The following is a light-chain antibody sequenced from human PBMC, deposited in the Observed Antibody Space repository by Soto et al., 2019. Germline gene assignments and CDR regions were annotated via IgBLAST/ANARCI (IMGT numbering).Light chain of an antibody. Sequence: QSVLTQPPSVSGAPGQRVTISCTGSSSNIGAGYDVYWYQQRPGTAPKLLIFGNINRPSGVPDRFSGSKSGTSASLAITGLQAEDEGDYYCQSYASTLSARYVFGAGTKLTVL. V-gene: IGLV1-40*01. J-gene: IGLJ1*01. CDR2: GNI. CDR1: SSNIGAGYD. CDR3: QSYASTLSARYV.